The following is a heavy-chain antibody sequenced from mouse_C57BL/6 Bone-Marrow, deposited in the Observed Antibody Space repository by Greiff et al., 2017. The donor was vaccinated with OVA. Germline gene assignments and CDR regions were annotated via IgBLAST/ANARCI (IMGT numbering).Heavy chain of an antibody. Sequence: VQLKESVAELVRPGASVKLSCTASGFNIKNTYMPWVKQRPEQGLEWIGRIDPANGNTKYAPKFPGKATITADTSSNTAYLQLSSLTSEDTAIYYCARVWDDYEAWFAYWGQGTLVTVSA. CDR1: GFNIKNTY. CDR2: IDPANGNT. CDR3: ARVWDDYEAWFAY. D-gene: IGHD2-4*01. V-gene: IGHV14-3*01. J-gene: IGHJ3*01.